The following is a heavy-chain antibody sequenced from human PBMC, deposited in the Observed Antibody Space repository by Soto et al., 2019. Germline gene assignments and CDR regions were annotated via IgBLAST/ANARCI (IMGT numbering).Heavy chain of an antibody. J-gene: IGHJ4*02. D-gene: IGHD3-10*01. CDR3: AKGPLMIRGDD. CDR2: MTGGGTT. Sequence: GGSLRLSCAASGFTLSTYAMTWVRQAPGKGLEWVSGMTGGGTTHYADSVKGRFTISRDNSRNTLFLQMNSLRAEDTALYYCAKGPLMIRGDDWGQGTLVTVSS. V-gene: IGHV3-23*01. CDR1: GFTLSTYA.